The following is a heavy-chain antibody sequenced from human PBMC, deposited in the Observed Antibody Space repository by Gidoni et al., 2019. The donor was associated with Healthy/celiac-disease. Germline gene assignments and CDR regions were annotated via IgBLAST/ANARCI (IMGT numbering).Heavy chain of an antibody. Sequence: EVQLVESGGGLVQPGGSLRLSCAASGFTFSSYSMNWVRQAPGKGLEWVSYISSSSSTIYYADSVKGRFTISRDNAKNSLYLQMNSLRAEDTAVYYCASLAAAGPIDYWGQGTLVTVSS. CDR3: ASLAAAGPIDY. D-gene: IGHD6-13*01. V-gene: IGHV3-48*04. CDR1: GFTFSSYS. J-gene: IGHJ4*02. CDR2: ISSSSSTI.